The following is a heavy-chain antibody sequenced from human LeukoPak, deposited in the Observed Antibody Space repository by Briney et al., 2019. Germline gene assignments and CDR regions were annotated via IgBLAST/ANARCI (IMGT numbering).Heavy chain of an antibody. CDR3: ARSRAEMATISYYFDY. J-gene: IGHJ4*02. D-gene: IGHD5-24*01. CDR2: IYYGGST. Sequence: SETLSLTCTVSGGSISSYYWSWIRQPPGKGLEWIGYIYYGGSTNYNPSLKSRVTISVDTSKNQFSLKLSSVTAADTAVYYCARSRAEMATISYYFDYWGQGTLVTVSS. V-gene: IGHV4-59*08. CDR1: GGSISSYY.